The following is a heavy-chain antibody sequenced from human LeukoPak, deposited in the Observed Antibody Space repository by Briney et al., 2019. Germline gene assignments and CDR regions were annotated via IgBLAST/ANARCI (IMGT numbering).Heavy chain of an antibody. D-gene: IGHD2/OR15-2a*01. CDR3: ARQVWKNNQGDWFDP. CDR2: IYPGDSDT. Sequence: HGESLKISCKGSGYSFTSYWIGWVRQMPGKGLEWMGIIYPGDSDTRYSPSFQGQVTISADKSISTAYLQWSSLKASDTAMYYCARQVWKNNQGDWFDPWGQGTLVTVSS. CDR1: GYSFTSYW. J-gene: IGHJ5*02. V-gene: IGHV5-51*01.